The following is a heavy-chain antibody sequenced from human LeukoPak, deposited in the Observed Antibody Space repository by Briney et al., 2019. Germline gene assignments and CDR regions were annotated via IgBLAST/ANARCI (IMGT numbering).Heavy chain of an antibody. D-gene: IGHD6-19*01. J-gene: IGHJ4*02. CDR3: ANSGAGYFDY. CDR2: ISSSSNYI. V-gene: IGHV3-21*01. CDR1: EFTFSSSY. Sequence: PGGSLRLSCAASEFTFSSSYMNWVRQAPGKGLEWVSSISSSSNYIYYADSVKGRFTISKDNAKNSLYLQMNSLRAEDTAVYYCANSGAGYFDYWGQEPLVTVSS.